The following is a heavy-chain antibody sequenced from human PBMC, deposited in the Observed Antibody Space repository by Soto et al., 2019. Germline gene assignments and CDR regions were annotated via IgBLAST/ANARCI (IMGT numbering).Heavy chain of an antibody. CDR3: TTGWSSKDY. D-gene: IGHD3-3*01. CDR1: GFIFSNAW. J-gene: IGHJ4*02. V-gene: IGHV3-15*01. Sequence: GGSLRLSCAASGFIFSNAWMHWVRQAPGKGLEWVGRIKSKADGGTTNYAALVKGRFNISRDGSKNTLYLQMNGLKTEDTAVYYCTTGWSSKDYWGQGTLVTVSS. CDR2: IKSKADGGTT.